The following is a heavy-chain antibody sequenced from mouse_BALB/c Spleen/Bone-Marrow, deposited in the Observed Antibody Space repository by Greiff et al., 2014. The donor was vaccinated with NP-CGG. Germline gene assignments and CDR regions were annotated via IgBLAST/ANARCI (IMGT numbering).Heavy chain of an antibody. D-gene: IGHD4-1*01. Sequence: EVQGVESGGGLVQPGGSRKLSCAASGFTFSSFGMHWVRQAPEKGLEWIAYISSDSGAIFYADTVKGRFTISRDNPKNTLFLQMTSLRSEDTAIYFRTRGGNWEDFDYWGQGTTLTVSS. CDR3: TRGGNWEDFDY. V-gene: IGHV5-17*02. J-gene: IGHJ2*01. CDR2: ISSDSGAI. CDR1: GFTFSSFG.